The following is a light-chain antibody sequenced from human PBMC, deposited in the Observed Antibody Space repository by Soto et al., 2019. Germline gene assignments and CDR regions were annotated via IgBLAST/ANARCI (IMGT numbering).Light chain of an antibody. J-gene: IGKJ1*01. CDR2: HAS. CDR3: PQYHFFWT. CDR1: RSVNTW. Sequence: DIQMTQSPSTLSASVGDRVTITCRASRSVNTWLAWYQQKPGNAPKLLIHHASTLESGVPSRFSCSGSGTEFTLTISSLQPDDFATYYFPQYHFFWTFGQGTKVEVK. V-gene: IGKV1-5*01.